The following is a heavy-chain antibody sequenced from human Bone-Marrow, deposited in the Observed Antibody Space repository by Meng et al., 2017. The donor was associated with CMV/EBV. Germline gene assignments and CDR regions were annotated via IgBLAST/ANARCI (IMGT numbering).Heavy chain of an antibody. V-gene: IGHV1-69*05. D-gene: IGHD2-2*01. CDR3: ARAGPCSSTSCYPPRYYGMDV. CDR1: GGTFRRYA. J-gene: IGHJ6*02. Sequence: SVKVSCKASGGTFRRYAINWVRQAPGQGLEWMGGIIPIFGTANYAQKFQGRVTITTDESTSTAYMELSSLRSEDTAVYYCARAGPCSSTSCYPPRYYGMDVWGQGTTVTVSS. CDR2: IIPIFGTA.